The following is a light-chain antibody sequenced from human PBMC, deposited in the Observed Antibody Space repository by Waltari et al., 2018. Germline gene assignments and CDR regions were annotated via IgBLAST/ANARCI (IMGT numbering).Light chain of an antibody. Sequence: QSALTQPRSVSGSPGQSVTISCTGTSSDVGAYKYVSWSQHHPGKAPKLLLFDVPKRPSGVPDRFSGSKSGDTASLTISGLEASDESDYFCCSYAGDSSYVFGTGTTVSVL. V-gene: IGLV2-11*01. CDR3: CSYAGDSSYV. CDR1: SSDVGAYKY. CDR2: DVP. J-gene: IGLJ1*01.